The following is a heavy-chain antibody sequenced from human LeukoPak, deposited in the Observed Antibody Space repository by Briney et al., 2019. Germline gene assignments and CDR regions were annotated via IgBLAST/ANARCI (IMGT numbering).Heavy chain of an antibody. V-gene: IGHV1-2*02. J-gene: IGHJ5*02. Sequence: ASVKVSCKASGYTFTGYYMHWVRQAPGQGLEWMGWINPNSGGTNYAQKFQGRVTMTRDTSISTAYMELSRLRSDDTAVYYCARDRVKYYYGSGSGHGWFDPWGQGTLVTVSS. CDR2: INPNSGGT. D-gene: IGHD3-10*01. CDR3: ARDRVKYYYGSGSGHGWFDP. CDR1: GYTFTGYY.